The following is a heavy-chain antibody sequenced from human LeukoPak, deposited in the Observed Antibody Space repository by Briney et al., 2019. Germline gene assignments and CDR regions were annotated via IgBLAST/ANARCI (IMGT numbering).Heavy chain of an antibody. V-gene: IGHV3-21*01. D-gene: IGHD2-15*01. CDR1: GFTFSNAW. CDR2: ISSRSSYI. CDR3: AREWRYCSGGSCYSDY. Sequence: GGSLRLSCAASGFTFSNAWMSWVRQAPGKGLEWVSSISSRSSYIYYADSVKGRFTISRDNAKNSLYLQMNSLRAEDTAVYYCAREWRYCSGGSCYSDYWGQGTLVTVSS. J-gene: IGHJ4*02.